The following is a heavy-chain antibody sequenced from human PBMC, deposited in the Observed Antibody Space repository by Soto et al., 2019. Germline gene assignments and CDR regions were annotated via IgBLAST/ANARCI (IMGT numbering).Heavy chain of an antibody. V-gene: IGHV3-30*18. Sequence: VQLVESGGGVVQPGRSLRLSCAASGFTFSDYAMHWVRQAPGKGLEWVAVVSHDGRNTHYADSVKGRFTISRDSSTNTVSLEMPSLTAEDTAVYYCAKGGRQWLVTSDFNYWGQGALVTVSS. CDR2: VSHDGRNT. J-gene: IGHJ4*02. CDR1: GFTFSDYA. D-gene: IGHD6-19*01. CDR3: AKGGRQWLVTSDFNY.